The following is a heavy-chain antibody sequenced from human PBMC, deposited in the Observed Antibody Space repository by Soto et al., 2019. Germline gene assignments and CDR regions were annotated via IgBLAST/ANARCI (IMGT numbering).Heavy chain of an antibody. V-gene: IGHV4-34*01. CDR3: ARGQEGVVATH. D-gene: IGHD5-12*01. CDR1: GGSFSGYC. CDR2: IKDGGLT. Sequence: QVQLQQWGAGLLKPAETLSLTCVVYGGSFSGYCWSWIHQPPGKGLEWIGEIKDGGLTNYSPSLKSRATISKDTPNNQFSLKLHAVTAADTAVYYCARGQEGVVATHWDQGALVTVSS. J-gene: IGHJ4*02.